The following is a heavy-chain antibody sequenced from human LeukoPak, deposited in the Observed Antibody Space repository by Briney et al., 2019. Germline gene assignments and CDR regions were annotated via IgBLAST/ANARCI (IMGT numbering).Heavy chain of an antibody. CDR2: ISAYNGHT. CDR3: ARDPRLRLVWFGEETQFYYMDV. D-gene: IGHD3-10*01. J-gene: IGHJ6*03. Sequence: VASVKVSCKASGYIFTNYGINWVRQAPGQGLEWMGWISAYNGHTKYVQKLQGRVTMTTDTSTSTVYMDLRSLRSDDTAVYYCARDPRLRLVWFGEETQFYYMDVWGKGTTVTISS. V-gene: IGHV1-18*01. CDR1: GYIFTNYG.